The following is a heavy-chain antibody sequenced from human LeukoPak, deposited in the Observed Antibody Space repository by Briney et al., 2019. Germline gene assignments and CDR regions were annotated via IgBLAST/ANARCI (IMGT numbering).Heavy chain of an antibody. V-gene: IGHV4-4*07. CDR2: IYTSGST. CDR3: ARVALLPYYDSSGYYDAFDY. D-gene: IGHD3-22*01. CDR1: GGSISNYY. J-gene: IGHJ4*02. Sequence: SETLSLTCTVSGGSISNYYWSWIRQPAGKGLEWIGRIYTSGSTNYNPSLKSRVTISADTSKNQFSLKLSSVTAADTAVYYCARVALLPYYDSSGYYDAFDYRGQGTLVTVSS.